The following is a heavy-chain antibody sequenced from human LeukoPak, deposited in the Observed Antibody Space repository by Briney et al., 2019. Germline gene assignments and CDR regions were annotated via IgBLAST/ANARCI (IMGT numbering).Heavy chain of an antibody. CDR3: ARVAVVPAAYFDY. CDR1: GFTFSSYW. Sequence: GGSLRLSCAASGFTFSSYWMHWVRQAPGKGLVWVSRINSDGSSTIYADSVKGRFTISRDNAKNTLYQQMNSLRAEDTAVYYCARVAVVPAAYFDYWGQGTLVTVSS. J-gene: IGHJ4*02. V-gene: IGHV3-74*01. CDR2: INSDGSST. D-gene: IGHD2-2*01.